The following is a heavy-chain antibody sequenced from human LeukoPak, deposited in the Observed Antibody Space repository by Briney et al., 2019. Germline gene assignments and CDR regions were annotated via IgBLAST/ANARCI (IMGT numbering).Heavy chain of an antibody. CDR2: IKQDGSEK. CDR1: GFALSSHW. J-gene: IGHJ6*02. V-gene: IGHV3-7*01. Sequence: GGSLRLSCAASGFALSSHWMTWVRQVPGKGLEWVANIKQDGSEKYYADSVKGRFTISRDNAKNSLYLQTNSLRAEDTAVYYCAKNQQYYYYGMDVWGQGTTVTVSS. CDR3: AKNQQYYYYGMDV. D-gene: IGHD6-13*01.